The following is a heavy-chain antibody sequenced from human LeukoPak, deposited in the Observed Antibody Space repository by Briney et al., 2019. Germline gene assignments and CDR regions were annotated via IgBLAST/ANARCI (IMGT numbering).Heavy chain of an antibody. D-gene: IGHD2-21*02. CDR2: ISSNGGST. J-gene: IGHJ4*02. V-gene: IGHV3-64D*06. CDR3: VKGIVVVTARAFDY. CDR1: GFTFSSYA. Sequence: GGSLLLSCSASGFTFSSYAMHWVRQAPGKGLEYVSAISSNGGSTYYADSVKGRFTISRDNSKNTLYLQMSSLRPEDTAVYYCVKGIVVVTARAFDYWGQGTLVTVSS.